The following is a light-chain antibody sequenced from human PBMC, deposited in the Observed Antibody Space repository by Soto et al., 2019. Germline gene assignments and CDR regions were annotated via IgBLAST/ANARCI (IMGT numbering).Light chain of an antibody. V-gene: IGKV1-39*01. CDR2: GAS. J-gene: IGKJ5*01. Sequence: DIQMTQSPSSLSASVGDRVTITCRASHTLSSYLNWYQQKPGKAPKLLIYGASSLQSGVPSRFTGSASGTEFTLTISSLQPEDFATYYCQQSSNTPRYANSFGQGTRLEIK. CDR1: HTLSSY. CDR3: QQSSNTPRYANS.